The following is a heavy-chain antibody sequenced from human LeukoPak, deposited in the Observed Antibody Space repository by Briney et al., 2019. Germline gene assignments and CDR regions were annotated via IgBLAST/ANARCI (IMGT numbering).Heavy chain of an antibody. CDR2: SNDSGGT. V-gene: IGHV4-34*01. CDR3: ARTSYYYYGMDV. Sequence: SETLSLTCAVYGGTFSGYYWSWIRQPPGKRLEWVGESNDSGGTNYNPSLKSRVTISADKSKNQVSLKLTSVTAEDTAVYYCARTSYYYYGMDVWGQGTTVTVSS. CDR1: GGTFSGYY. J-gene: IGHJ6*02.